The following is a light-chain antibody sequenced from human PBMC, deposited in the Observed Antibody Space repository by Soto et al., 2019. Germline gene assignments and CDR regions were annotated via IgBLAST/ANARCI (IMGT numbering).Light chain of an antibody. J-gene: IGKJ1*01. Sequence: EIVLTQSPGTLYLSPGESATLFCRASESVYSRYVAWYQQKPGQAPRIRIYEASDRATGIPDRFSGTGSGTEFSLNISGLEPEDFAVYYCQQYGSAAPWTFGQGTKVEIK. V-gene: IGKV3-20*01. CDR3: QQYGSAAPWT. CDR2: EAS. CDR1: ESVYSRY.